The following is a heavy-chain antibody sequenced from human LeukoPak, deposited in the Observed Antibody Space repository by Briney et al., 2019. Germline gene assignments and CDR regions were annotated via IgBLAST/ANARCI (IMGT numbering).Heavy chain of an antibody. CDR3: AGGQMFTSGGFDD. Sequence: GGSLRPSCAASGFTFSTYAMTWVRQPPGKGLEWVSAISGSGGSAYYADSVKGRFTISRDNSKNTLYLQMNSLRAEDTALYYCAGGQMFTSGGFDDWGQGTLVTVSS. V-gene: IGHV3-23*01. CDR2: ISGSGGSA. J-gene: IGHJ4*02. CDR1: GFTFSTYA. D-gene: IGHD6-19*01.